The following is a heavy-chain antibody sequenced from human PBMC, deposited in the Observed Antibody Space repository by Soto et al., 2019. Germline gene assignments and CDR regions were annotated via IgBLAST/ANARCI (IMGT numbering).Heavy chain of an antibody. CDR1: GFTFSSYA. CDR2: ISYDGSNK. Sequence: XGSLGLSCAASGFTFSSYAMHGVRQAPGKGLEWVAVISYDGSNKYYADSVKGRFTISRDNSKNTLYLQMNSLRAEDTAVYYCAKGVEQWLNRDYFDYWGQGTLVTVSS. J-gene: IGHJ4*02. V-gene: IGHV3-30-3*01. CDR3: AKGVEQWLNRDYFDY. D-gene: IGHD6-19*01.